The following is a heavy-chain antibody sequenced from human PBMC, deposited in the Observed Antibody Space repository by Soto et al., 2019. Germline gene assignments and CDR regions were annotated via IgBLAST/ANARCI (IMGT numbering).Heavy chain of an antibody. Sequence: ASVKVSCKASGYTFTSYYMHWVRQAPGQGLEWMGIINPSGGSTSYAKKFQGRVTMTRDTSTSTVYMELSRLRSEDTAVYYCASERGEDELEYWGQGTMVTVSS. D-gene: IGHD3-10*01. V-gene: IGHV1-46*01. CDR3: ASERGEDELEY. J-gene: IGHJ4*02. CDR2: INPSGGST. CDR1: GYTFTSYY.